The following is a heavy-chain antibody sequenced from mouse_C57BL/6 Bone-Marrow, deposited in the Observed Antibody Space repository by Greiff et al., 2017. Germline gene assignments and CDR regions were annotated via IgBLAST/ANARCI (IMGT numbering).Heavy chain of an antibody. V-gene: IGHV5-17*01. CDR1: GFTFSDYG. J-gene: IGHJ2*01. D-gene: IGHD3-2*02. CDR2: ISSCSSTS. Sequence: EVKLVESGGGLVKPGGSLKLSCAASGFTFSDYGMHWVRQAPGKGLEWVADISSCSSTSYYADTVKGRFTISRDNATNTLFLQMTSLRSEDTAMYYCAGHGTAQATCGYWGQGTTLTVSS. CDR3: AGHGTAQATCGY.